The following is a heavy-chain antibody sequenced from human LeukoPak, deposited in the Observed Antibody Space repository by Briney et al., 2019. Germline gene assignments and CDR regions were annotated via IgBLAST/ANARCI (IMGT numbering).Heavy chain of an antibody. CDR2: ISAYNGNT. D-gene: IGHD3-9*01. V-gene: IGHV1-18*01. Sequence: ASVKVSCKASGYTFTSYGISWVRQAPGQGLEWMGWISAYNGNTNYAQKLQGRVTMTTDTSTSTAYMELRSLRSDDTAVYYCARDGTYYDILTGYYPRDAFDIWGQGTMVTVSS. J-gene: IGHJ3*02. CDR3: ARDGTYYDILTGYYPRDAFDI. CDR1: GYTFTSYG.